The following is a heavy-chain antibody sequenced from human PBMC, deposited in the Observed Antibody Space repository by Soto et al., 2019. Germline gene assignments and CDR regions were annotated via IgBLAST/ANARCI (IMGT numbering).Heavy chain of an antibody. CDR3: ASHTTFDY. CDR2: ISYDGSNK. J-gene: IGHJ4*02. V-gene: IGHV3-30-3*01. CDR1: GFTFSSYA. D-gene: IGHD1-26*01. Sequence: GGSLRLSCAASGFTFSSYAMHWVRQAPGKGLEWVAVISYDGSNKYYADSVKGRFTISRDNSKNTLYLQMNSLRAEDTAVYYCASHTTFDYWGQGTLVTVYS.